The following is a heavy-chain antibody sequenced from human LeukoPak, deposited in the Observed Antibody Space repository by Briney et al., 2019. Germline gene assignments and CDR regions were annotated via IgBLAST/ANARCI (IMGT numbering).Heavy chain of an antibody. Sequence: SETLSLTCTVSGGSISSSSYYWGWIRQPPGKGLEWIGSIYYSGSTYYNPSLKSRVTISVDTSKNQFSLKLSSVTAADTAVYYCARRYQLLSAQNWFDPWGQGTLVTVSS. CDR1: GGSISSSSYY. J-gene: IGHJ5*02. CDR3: ARRYQLLSAQNWFDP. D-gene: IGHD2-2*01. CDR2: IYYSGST. V-gene: IGHV4-39*01.